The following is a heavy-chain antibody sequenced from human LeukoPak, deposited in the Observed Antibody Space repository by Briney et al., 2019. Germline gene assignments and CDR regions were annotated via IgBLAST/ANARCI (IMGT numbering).Heavy chain of an antibody. CDR3: ASYYYDSSGYYPYYYYGMDV. V-gene: IGHV4-59*01. J-gene: IGHJ6*02. CDR2: IYYSGST. Sequence: PSETLSLTCTVSGGSISSYYWSWIRQPPGKGLEWIGDIYYSGSTNYNPSLKSRVTISVDTSKNQFSLKLSSVTAADTAVYYCASYYYDSSGYYPYYYYGMDVWGQGTTVTVSS. CDR1: GGSISSYY. D-gene: IGHD3-22*01.